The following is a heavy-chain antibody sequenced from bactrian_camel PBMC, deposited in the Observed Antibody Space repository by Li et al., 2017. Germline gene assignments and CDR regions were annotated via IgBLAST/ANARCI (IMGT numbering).Heavy chain of an antibody. CDR1: GYHHSAYC. CDR3: AARGPYCYTKLSVRDFTY. J-gene: IGHJ6*01. Sequence: QVQLVESGGGSVQTGGSLRLSCAASGYHHSAYCLAWFRQAPGKAREGVAGIGTNGVATTTDSVKGRFTISRDNAKNTVYLQMNSLKPEDTAMYYCAARGPYCYTKLSVRDFTYWDQGTQVTVS. CDR2: IGTNGVAT. D-gene: IGHD2*01. V-gene: IGHV3S6*01.